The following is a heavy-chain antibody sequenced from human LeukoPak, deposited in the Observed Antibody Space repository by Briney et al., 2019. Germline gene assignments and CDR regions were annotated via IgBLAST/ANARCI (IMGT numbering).Heavy chain of an antibody. J-gene: IGHJ4*02. V-gene: IGHV3-15*01. CDR2: IKSKTDGGTT. Sequence: GGSLRLSCAASGFTFSNAWMSWVRQAPGKGLEWVGRIKSKTDGGTTDYAAPVKGRFTISRDDSKNTLYLQMNSLKAEDTAVYYCTTGLNSYGQTFPYFDYWGQGTLVTVSS. CDR3: TTGLNSYGQTFPYFDY. D-gene: IGHD5-18*01. CDR1: GFTFSNAW.